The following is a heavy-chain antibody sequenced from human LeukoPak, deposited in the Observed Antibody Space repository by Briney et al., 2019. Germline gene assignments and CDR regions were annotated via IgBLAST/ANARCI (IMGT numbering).Heavy chain of an antibody. CDR2: ISYDGSNK. CDR1: GFTFSSYA. J-gene: IGHJ1*01. CDR3: ASGYVGGTPPWGKYYYDSSGYYRFAEYFQH. D-gene: IGHD3-22*01. V-gene: IGHV3-30-3*01. Sequence: GGSLRLSCAASGFTFSSYAMHWVRQAPGKGLEWVAVISYDGSNKYYADSVKGRFTISRDNSKNTLYLQMNSLRAEDTAVHYCASGYVGGTPPWGKYYYDSSGYYRFAEYFQHWGQGTLVTVSS.